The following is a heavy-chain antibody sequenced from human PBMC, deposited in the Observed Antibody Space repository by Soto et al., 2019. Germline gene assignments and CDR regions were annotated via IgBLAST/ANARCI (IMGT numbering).Heavy chain of an antibody. Sequence: QITLKESGPTLVKPTQTLTLTCTFSGFSLTTSGVGVGWIRQPPGKALEWLALIYWDDDKRYSPSLNSRLTNTKDTSKNQVVLTMTTMDPAATATYSCAHRTTTVTWCSDPWGQGTLVTVSS. CDR2: IYWDDDK. V-gene: IGHV2-5*02. J-gene: IGHJ5*02. D-gene: IGHD4-17*01. CDR1: GFSLTTSGVG. CDR3: AHRTTTVTWCSDP.